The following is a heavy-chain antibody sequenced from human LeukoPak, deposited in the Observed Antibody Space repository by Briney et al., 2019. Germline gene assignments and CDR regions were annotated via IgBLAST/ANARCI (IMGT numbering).Heavy chain of an antibody. J-gene: IGHJ5*02. CDR3: ARDRKPAAVTTYWFDP. D-gene: IGHD4-11*01. CDR2: TYYRSKWYN. CDR1: GDSVYSNSAA. V-gene: IGHV6-1*01. Sequence: SQTLSLTCAISGDSVYSNSAAWNWIRQSPSRGLEWLGRTYYRSKWYNDYAVSVKSRITINPDTSKNQFSLQLNSVTPEDTAVYYCARDRKPAAVTTYWFDPWGQGTLVTVSS.